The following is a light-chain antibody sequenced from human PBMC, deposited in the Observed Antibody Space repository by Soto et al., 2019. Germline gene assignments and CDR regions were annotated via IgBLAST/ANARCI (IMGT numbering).Light chain of an antibody. CDR2: GAS. Sequence: EIVFTQSPGPLSLSHRDRATPSCRASQSVSNNYLAWCQQKPGQAPRVIMYGASRRATGIPDRFSGGGSGTDFTLTISRLEPEDFAVYFCQQYAGPPTPFDQGTRLEIK. CDR1: QSVSNNY. V-gene: IGKV3-20*01. CDR3: QQYAGPPTP. J-gene: IGKJ5*01.